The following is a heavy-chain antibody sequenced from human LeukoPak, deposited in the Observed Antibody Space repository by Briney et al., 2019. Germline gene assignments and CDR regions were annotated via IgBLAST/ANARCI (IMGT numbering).Heavy chain of an antibody. Sequence: GGSLRLSCAASGFTFSSYAMSWVRQPPGKGLEWVSAISGIGGSTYYADSVKGRFTISRDNSKNTLYLQMNSLRAEDTAVYYCAINRYDSKRLLLLGWFDPWGQGTLVTVSS. CDR2: ISGIGGST. CDR1: GFTFSSYA. D-gene: IGHD3-22*01. CDR3: AINRYDSKRLLLLGWFDP. V-gene: IGHV3-23*01. J-gene: IGHJ5*02.